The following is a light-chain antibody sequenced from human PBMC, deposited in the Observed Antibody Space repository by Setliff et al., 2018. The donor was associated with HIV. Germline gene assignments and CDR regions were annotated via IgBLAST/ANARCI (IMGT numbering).Light chain of an antibody. V-gene: IGLV2-23*02. CDR1: SSDVGSYNL. CDR2: EVT. J-gene: IGLJ1*01. CDR3: CSYAGSYTFYV. Sequence: SVLTQPASVSGSPGQSITISCTGTSSDVGSYNLVSWYQHHPGKVPRLMISEVTKRPPGVSNRFSGSRSGNTASLTISGLQAEDGADYYCCSYAGSYTFYVFGTGTKVTVL.